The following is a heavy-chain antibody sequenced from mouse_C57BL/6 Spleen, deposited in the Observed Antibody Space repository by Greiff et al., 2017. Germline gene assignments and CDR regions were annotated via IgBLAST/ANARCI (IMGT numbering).Heavy chain of an antibody. CDR1: GYTFTSYW. D-gene: IGHD1-1*01. J-gene: IGHJ4*01. CDR3: ARGDYYGSSSYYYAMDY. Sequence: VQLQQPGAELVMPGASVKLSCKASGYTFTSYWMHWVKQRPGQGLEWIGEIDPSDSYPNYNQKFKGKSTLTVDKSSSTAYMQLSSLTSEDSAVYYCARGDYYGSSSYYYAMDYWGQGTAVTVSS. CDR2: IDPSDSYP. V-gene: IGHV1-69*01.